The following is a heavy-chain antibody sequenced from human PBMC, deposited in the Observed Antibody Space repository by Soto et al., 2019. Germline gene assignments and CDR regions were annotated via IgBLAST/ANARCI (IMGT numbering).Heavy chain of an antibody. CDR3: ARIGRLRWFDP. V-gene: IGHV4-59*01. CDR2: IYYSGST. J-gene: IGHJ5*02. Sequence: SETLSLTCTVSGGSISSYYWSWIRQPPGKGLEWIGYIYYSGSTNYNPSLKSRVTISVDTSKNQFSLKLSSVTAADTAVYYCARIGRLRWFDPWGQGTQVTVSS. CDR1: GGSISSYY. D-gene: IGHD3-3*01.